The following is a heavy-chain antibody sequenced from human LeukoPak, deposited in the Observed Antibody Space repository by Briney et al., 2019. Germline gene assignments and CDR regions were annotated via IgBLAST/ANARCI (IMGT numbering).Heavy chain of an antibody. D-gene: IGHD6-13*01. CDR3: ARGVRIAAANPNNWFDP. CDR2: ISAYNGNT. J-gene: IGHJ5*02. Sequence: ASVKVSCKASGYTFTSYGISWVRQAPGQGLEWMGWISAYNGNTNYAQKLQGRVTMTTDTSTSTAYMELRSLRSDDTAVYYCARGVRIAAANPNNWFDPWGQGTLVTVSS. CDR1: GYTFTSYG. V-gene: IGHV1-18*01.